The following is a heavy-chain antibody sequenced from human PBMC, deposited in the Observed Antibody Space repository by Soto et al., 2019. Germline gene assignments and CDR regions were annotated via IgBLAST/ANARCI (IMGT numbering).Heavy chain of an antibody. J-gene: IGHJ5*02. CDR3: ARGEELRLFYWFDP. CDR2: IYYSGST. V-gene: IGHV4-39*01. CDR1: GGSISSSSYY. Sequence: SETLSLTCTVSGGSISSSSYYWGWIRQPPGKGLEWIGSIYYSGSTYYNPSLKSRVTISVDTSKNQFSLKLSSVTAADTAVYYCARGEELRLFYWFDPWGQGTLVTVSS. D-gene: IGHD1-7*01.